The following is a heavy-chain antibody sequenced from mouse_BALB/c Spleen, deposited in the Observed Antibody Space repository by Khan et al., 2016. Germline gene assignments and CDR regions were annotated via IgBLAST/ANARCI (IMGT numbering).Heavy chain of an antibody. CDR1: VFTFSDYY. Sequence: EVQLLETGGGLVKPGGSLKLSCAASVFTFSDYYMYWVRQTPEKRLEWVATISDGGSYTYYPDSVKGRFTISSDNAKNNLYLQMSSLKSEDTAMYYWARTYGNDGYFDVWGAGTTVTVSS. D-gene: IGHD2-2*01. CDR2: ISDGGSYT. V-gene: IGHV5-4*02. J-gene: IGHJ1*01. CDR3: ARTYGNDGYFDV.